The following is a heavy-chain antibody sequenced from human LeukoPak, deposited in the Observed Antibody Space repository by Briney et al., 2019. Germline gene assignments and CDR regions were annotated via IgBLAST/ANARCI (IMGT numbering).Heavy chain of an antibody. J-gene: IGHJ4*02. CDR1: GGSISSSSYY. D-gene: IGHD1-26*01. CDR2: FSYSGNT. CDR3: ARRGKRIVGATTGFDY. V-gene: IGHV4-39*01. Sequence: PSETLSLTCTVSGGSISSSSYYWGWIHQPPGKGLEWIGSFSYSGNTYYNPSLKSRVTISVDTSKNHFSLKLSSVTAADTAVYYCARRGKRIVGATTGFDYWGQGTLVTVSS.